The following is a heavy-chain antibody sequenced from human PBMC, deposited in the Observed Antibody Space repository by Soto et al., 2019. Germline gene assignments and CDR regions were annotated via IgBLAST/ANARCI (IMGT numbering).Heavy chain of an antibody. CDR2: IRTKNEGGTT. D-gene: IGHD3-22*01. CDR1: GFTFSNAW. Sequence: EVQVVESGGGLVQPGGSLRLSCAASGFTFSNAWMSWVRQAPGKGLEWVGRIRTKNEGGTTDYAAPVKGRFTISREDSENTLYLQMNCLKTEDTAVYYCTTGGEWLLLDYFDSWGQGTLVTVSS. J-gene: IGHJ4*02. V-gene: IGHV3-15*01. CDR3: TTGGEWLLLDYFDS.